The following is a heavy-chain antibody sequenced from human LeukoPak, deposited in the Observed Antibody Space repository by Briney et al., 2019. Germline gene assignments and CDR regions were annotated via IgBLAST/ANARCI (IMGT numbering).Heavy chain of an antibody. CDR1: RGSIGSSSYY. Sequence: PSETLSLTCTVSRGSIGSSSYYWGWIRQPPGKRLEWIGSFYYIGGTYYNPSLEGRVTISADSSKNQFSLKLTSVTAADTALYYCARILTTFDSWGQGTLVTVSS. CDR3: ARILTTFDS. V-gene: IGHV4-39*01. CDR2: FYYIGGT. D-gene: IGHD4-11*01. J-gene: IGHJ4*02.